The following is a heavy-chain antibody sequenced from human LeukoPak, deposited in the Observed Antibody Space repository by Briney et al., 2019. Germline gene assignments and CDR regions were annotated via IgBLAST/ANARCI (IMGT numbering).Heavy chain of an antibody. CDR2: ISDSGSST. Sequence: GGSLRLSCAASGFTFRTYAMTWVRQAPGTRLEWVSTISDSGSSTYYGDSVKGRFAISRDNSNNTLYLQMSSLRVEDTAVCYCAKNIVANQFYYYYMDVWGKGTAVTVSS. CDR3: AKNIVANQFYYYYMDV. V-gene: IGHV3-23*01. CDR1: GFTFRTYA. J-gene: IGHJ6*03. D-gene: IGHD5-12*01.